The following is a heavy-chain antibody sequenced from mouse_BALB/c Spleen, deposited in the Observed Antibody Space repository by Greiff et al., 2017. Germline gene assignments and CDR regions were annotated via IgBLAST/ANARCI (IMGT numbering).Heavy chain of an antibody. CDR2: INPYNDGT. V-gene: IGHV1-14*01. CDR3: ARGDRYDGWFAY. J-gene: IGHJ3*01. CDR1: GYTFTSYV. D-gene: IGHD2-14*01. Sequence: VHVKQSGPELVKPGASVKMSCKASGYTFTSYVMHWVKQKPGQGLEWIGYINPYNDGTKYNEKFKGKATLTSDKSSSTAYMELSSLTSEDSAVYYCARGDRYDGWFAYWGQGTLVTVSA.